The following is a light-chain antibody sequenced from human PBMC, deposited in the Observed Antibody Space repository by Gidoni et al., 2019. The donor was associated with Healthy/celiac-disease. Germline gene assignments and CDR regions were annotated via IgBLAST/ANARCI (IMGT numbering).Light chain of an antibody. V-gene: IGLV2-14*01. J-gene: IGLJ1*01. CDR3: SSYTSSSTRV. CDR1: GSDVGGYNY. Sequence: QSALTQPASVSGSPGQSITISCTGTGSDVGGYNYVSWYQQHPGKAPKLMIYDVSNRPSGVSNRFSGSKSGNTASLTISELQAEDEADYYCSSYTSSSTRVFGTGTKVTVL. CDR2: DVS.